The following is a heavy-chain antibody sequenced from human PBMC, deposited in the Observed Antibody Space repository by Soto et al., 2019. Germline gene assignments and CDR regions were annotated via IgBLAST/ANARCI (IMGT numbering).Heavy chain of an antibody. CDR1: GYSFTSYW. V-gene: IGHV5-10-1*01. CDR3: ARLGSSSVSRYYYGMDV. Sequence: PGESLKISCKGSGYSFTSYWISWVRQMPGKGLEWMGRIDPSDSYTNYSPSFQGHVTISADKSISTAYLQWSSLKASDTAMYYCARLGSSSVSRYYYGMDVWGQGPTVTVS. D-gene: IGHD6-6*01. CDR2: IDPSDSYT. J-gene: IGHJ6*02.